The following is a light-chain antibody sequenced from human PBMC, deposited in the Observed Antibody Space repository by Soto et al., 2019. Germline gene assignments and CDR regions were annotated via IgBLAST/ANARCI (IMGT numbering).Light chain of an antibody. CDR2: TTN. J-gene: IGLJ1*01. Sequence: QSALAQPPSASGTPGQRVTISCSGSSSNIGENTVTWYQQLPGTAPQLLIYTTNKRPSGVPDRFSGSKSGTSASLAISGLQSEDEADYYCAAWDDSLNGHVFGTGTKVTVL. CDR1: SSNIGENT. CDR3: AAWDDSLNGHV. V-gene: IGLV1-44*01.